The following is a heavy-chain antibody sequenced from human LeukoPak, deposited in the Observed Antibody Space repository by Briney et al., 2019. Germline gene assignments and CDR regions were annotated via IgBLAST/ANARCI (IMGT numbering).Heavy chain of an antibody. J-gene: IGHJ4*02. Sequence: PGRSLRLSCAASGFTFSSYGMHWVRQAPGKGLEWVAVISYDGSNKYYADSVKGRFTISRDNSKNTPYLQMNSLRAEDTAVYYCAKDRLRGAYFDYWGQGTLVTVSS. D-gene: IGHD5-12*01. CDR3: AKDRLRGAYFDY. V-gene: IGHV3-30*18. CDR1: GFTFSSYG. CDR2: ISYDGSNK.